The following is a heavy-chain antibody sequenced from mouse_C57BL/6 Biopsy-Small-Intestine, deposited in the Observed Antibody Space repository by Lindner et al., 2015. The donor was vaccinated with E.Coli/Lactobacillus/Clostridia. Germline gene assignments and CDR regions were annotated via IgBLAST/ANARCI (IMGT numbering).Heavy chain of an antibody. D-gene: IGHD1-1*01. J-gene: IGHJ1*03. CDR3: ARSGNYYGTSRDFFDV. CDR2: IYPGDGDT. V-gene: IGHV1-82*01. Sequence: VQLQESGPELVKPGASVKISCKASGYAFSSSWMNWVKQRPGKGLEWIGRIYPGDGDTDYNGKFKGKATLTADKSSTTAYMQLSSPTSEDSAVYFCARSGNYYGTSRDFFDVWDTGTTVTVSS. CDR1: GYAFSSSW.